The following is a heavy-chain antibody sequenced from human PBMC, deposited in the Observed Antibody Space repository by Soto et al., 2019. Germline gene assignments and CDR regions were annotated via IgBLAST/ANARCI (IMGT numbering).Heavy chain of an antibody. V-gene: IGHV3-23*01. Sequence: GSLRLSCAASGFTFSSYAMSWVRQAPGKGLEWVSAISGSGGSTYYADSVKGRFTISRDNSKNTLYLQMDSLRAEDTAVYYCAKDRDSSGYYYHNGMDVWGQGTTVTVSS. CDR2: ISGSGGST. D-gene: IGHD3-22*01. J-gene: IGHJ6*02. CDR3: AKDRDSSGYYYHNGMDV. CDR1: GFTFSSYA.